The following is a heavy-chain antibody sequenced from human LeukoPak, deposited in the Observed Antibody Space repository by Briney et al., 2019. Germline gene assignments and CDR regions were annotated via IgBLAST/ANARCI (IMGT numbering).Heavy chain of an antibody. J-gene: IGHJ3*02. CDR3: ARGGLLWFGERGNAFDI. V-gene: IGHV3-48*03. CDR1: GFTFSSYE. D-gene: IGHD3-10*01. CDR2: ISSSGRTK. Sequence: GGSLRLSCAASGFTFSSYEMNWVRQAPGKGLEWVSYISSSGRTKYYADSVKGRFTISRDNAKNSLYLQMNSLRAEDTAVYYCARGGLLWFGERGNAFDIWGQGTMVTVSS.